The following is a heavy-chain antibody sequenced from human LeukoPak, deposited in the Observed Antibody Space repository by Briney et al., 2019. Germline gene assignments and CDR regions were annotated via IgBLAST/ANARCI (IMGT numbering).Heavy chain of an antibody. D-gene: IGHD3-3*01. CDR2: ISYDGSNK. CDR3: ARSRDYDFPGV. V-gene: IGHV3-30-3*01. Sequence: GGSLRLSCAASGFTFSSSAMHWVRQAPDKGLEWVAVISYDGSNKYYADSVKGRFTISRDNSKNTLYLQMNSLRAEDTAVYYCARSRDYDFPGVWGQGTTVTVSS. J-gene: IGHJ6*02. CDR1: GFTFSSSA.